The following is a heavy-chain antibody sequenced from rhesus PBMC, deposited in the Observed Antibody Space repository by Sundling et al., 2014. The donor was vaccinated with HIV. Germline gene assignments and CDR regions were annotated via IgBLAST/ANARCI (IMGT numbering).Heavy chain of an antibody. Sequence: QVTLQESGPGVVKPSETLSLTCAVSGVSISDNSRWSWIRQPPGKGLEWIGYIFDGRPSTNNNPSLKSRVTISRDTSKNQISLKLTSVTAADTAVYFCAKESPTTWTGFFALDSWGQGVVVTVSS. CDR2: IFDGRPST. CDR3: AKESPTTWTGFFALDS. J-gene: IGHJ6*01. V-gene: IGHV4S10*01. D-gene: IGHD3-3*01. CDR1: GVSISDNSR.